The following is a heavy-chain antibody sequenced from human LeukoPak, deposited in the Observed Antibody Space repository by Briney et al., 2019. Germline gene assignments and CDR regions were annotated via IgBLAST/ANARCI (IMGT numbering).Heavy chain of an antibody. J-gene: IGHJ6*03. Sequence: SETLSLTCTVSGGSISSYYWSWIRQPAGKGLEWIGRIYTSGSTNYNPSLKSRVTMSVDTSKNKFSLKLSSVTAADTAVYYCARSAAIPPHYYYYYMDVWGKGTTVTVSS. CDR2: IYTSGST. CDR3: ARSAAIPPHYYYYYMDV. CDR1: GGSISSYY. V-gene: IGHV4-4*07. D-gene: IGHD2-2*02.